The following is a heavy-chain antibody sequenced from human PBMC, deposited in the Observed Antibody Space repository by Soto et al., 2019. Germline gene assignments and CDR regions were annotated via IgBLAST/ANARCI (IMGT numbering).Heavy chain of an antibody. D-gene: IGHD3-16*02. CDR1: GFTFSSYA. J-gene: IGHJ4*02. CDR2: ISNNGDTA. Sequence: GGSLRLSCATSGFTFSSYAMVWVRQAAEKGLEWVASISNNGDTAYYADSVKGRFTISRGNSENTLYLQMNGLRADDTALYFCAKSRVFIGAIVTLLDSWGQGVQVTVSS. V-gene: IGHV3-23*01. CDR3: AKSRVFIGAIVTLLDS.